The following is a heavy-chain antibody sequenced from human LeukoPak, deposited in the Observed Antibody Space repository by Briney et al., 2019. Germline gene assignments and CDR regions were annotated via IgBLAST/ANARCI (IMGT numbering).Heavy chain of an antibody. CDR2: FDPEDGET. Sequence: ASVKVSCKVSGYTLTELSMHWVRQAPGKGLEWMGGFDPEDGETIYAQKLQGRVTMTEDTSTDPAYMELSRLRSDDTAVYYCARGVVVTAIGPYYYGMDVWGQGTTVTVYS. D-gene: IGHD2-21*02. CDR1: GYTLTELS. J-gene: IGHJ6*02. V-gene: IGHV1-24*01. CDR3: ARGVVVTAIGPYYYGMDV.